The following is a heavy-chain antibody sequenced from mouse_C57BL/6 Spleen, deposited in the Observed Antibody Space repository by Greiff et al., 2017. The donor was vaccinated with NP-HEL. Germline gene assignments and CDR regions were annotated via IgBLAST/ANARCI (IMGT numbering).Heavy chain of an antibody. V-gene: IGHV3-6*01. CDR2: ISYDGSN. D-gene: IGHD1-1*01. J-gene: IGHJ4*01. CDR1: GYSITSGYY. CDR3: ASTTREAMDY. Sequence: DVQLQESGPGLVKPSQSLSLTCSVTGYSITSGYYWNWIRQFPGNKLEWMGYISYDGSNNYNPSLKNRISITRDTSKNQFFLKLNSVTTEDTATYYCASTTREAMDYWGQGTSVTVSS.